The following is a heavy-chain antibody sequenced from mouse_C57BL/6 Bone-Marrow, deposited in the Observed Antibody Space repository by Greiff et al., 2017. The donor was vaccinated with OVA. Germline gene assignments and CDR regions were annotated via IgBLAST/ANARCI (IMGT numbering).Heavy chain of an antibody. D-gene: IGHD2-1*01. CDR3: ARSGRGRYYGNYVGYFDV. Sequence: QVQLQQSGPELVKPGASVKISCKASGYRFTSYYIHWVKQRPGQGLEWIGWIYPGSGNTKYNEKFKGKATLTADTSSSTAYMQLSSLTSEDSAVYYCARSGRGRYYGNYVGYFDVWGTGTTVTVSS. J-gene: IGHJ1*03. CDR2: IYPGSGNT. V-gene: IGHV1-66*01. CDR1: GYRFTSYY.